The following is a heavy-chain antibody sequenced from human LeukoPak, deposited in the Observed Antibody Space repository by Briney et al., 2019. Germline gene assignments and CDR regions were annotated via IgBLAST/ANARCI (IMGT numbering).Heavy chain of an antibody. CDR2: MNPNSGNT. V-gene: IGHV1-8*03. D-gene: IGHD5-18*01. Sequence: GASVKVSCKASGYTFTSYDINWVRQATGQGLEWMGWMNPNSGNTGHAQKFQGRVTITRNTSISTAYMELSSLRSEDTAVYYCARVRRQLWPYYFDYWGQGTLVTVSS. J-gene: IGHJ4*02. CDR3: ARVRRQLWPYYFDY. CDR1: GYTFTSYD.